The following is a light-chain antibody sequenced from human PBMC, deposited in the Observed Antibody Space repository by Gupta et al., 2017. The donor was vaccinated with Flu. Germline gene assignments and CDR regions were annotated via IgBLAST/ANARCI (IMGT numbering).Light chain of an antibody. CDR3: QQYDNWPPLT. CDR1: QSVNIN. J-gene: IGKJ3*01. CDR2: GAS. Sequence: EIVMTQSPATLSVSPGERATLSCMASQSVNINLAWYQQKPGQAPRLLIYGASTRATDIPARFSGSGSGTDFTLTISSRQSGDSAVYYCQQYDNWPPLTFGHGTTVDVK. V-gene: IGKV3-15*01.